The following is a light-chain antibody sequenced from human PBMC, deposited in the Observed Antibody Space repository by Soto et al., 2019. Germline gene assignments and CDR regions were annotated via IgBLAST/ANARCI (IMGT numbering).Light chain of an antibody. CDR3: QQYHSAPQS. J-gene: IGKJ1*01. Sequence: DIVMTQSPDSLAVSLGERAIINCKSSQSVLYSPNNKNYLAWYQQKPGQPPKLLIYWASTRESGVPDRFSGSGSGTDLTLTISSQQAEDVAFYYCQQYHSAPQSFGQGTKVEIK. CDR2: WAS. CDR1: QSVLYSPNNKNY. V-gene: IGKV4-1*01.